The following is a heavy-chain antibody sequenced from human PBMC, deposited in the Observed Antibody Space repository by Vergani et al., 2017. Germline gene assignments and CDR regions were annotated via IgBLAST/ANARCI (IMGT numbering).Heavy chain of an antibody. CDR3: GSLDGSLREN. CDR1: DFSITNGDY. Sequence: QVQLQESGPGLVKPSETLSLICTVSDFSITNGDYWGWIRQPPGKGLEWIGSIYHSGRTYYNPSLRSRLTISVDTSKNHFSLTLRSVTAADTAVYHCGSLDGSLRENWGQGTLVTVSS. J-gene: IGHJ4*02. V-gene: IGHV4-38-2*02. D-gene: IGHD1-26*01. CDR2: IYHSGRT.